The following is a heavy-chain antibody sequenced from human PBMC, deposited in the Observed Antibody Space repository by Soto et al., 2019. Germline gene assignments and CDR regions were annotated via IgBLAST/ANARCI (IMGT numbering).Heavy chain of an antibody. CDR3: ARLDSTMITFDY. D-gene: IGHD5-18*01. J-gene: IGHJ4*02. Sequence: QVQSVRSGAEVKKPGSSVKISCKTSGDSFKNYAIGWVRQVPGQGLEWTGSIIPLFGTANYARMFEGRVTITADKSTTTVYMELGSLRSEDTAVYYCARLDSTMITFDYSGQGTLVIVSS. CDR2: IIPLFGTA. V-gene: IGHV1-69*06. CDR1: GDSFKNYA.